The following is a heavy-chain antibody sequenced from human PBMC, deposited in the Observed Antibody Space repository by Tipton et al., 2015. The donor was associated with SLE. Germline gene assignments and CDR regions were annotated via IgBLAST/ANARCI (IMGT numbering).Heavy chain of an antibody. J-gene: IGHJ6*02. Sequence: TLSLTCTVSGGSISSSSYYWGWIRQPPGKGLEWIGSIYYSGSTYYNPSLKSRVTISVDTSKNQFSLKLSSVTAADTAVYYCARDRMYSSSWTGTYYYYGMDVWGQGTTVTVSS. V-gene: IGHV4-39*07. CDR1: GGSISSSSYY. D-gene: IGHD6-13*01. CDR3: ARDRMYSSSWTGTYYYYGMDV. CDR2: IYYSGST.